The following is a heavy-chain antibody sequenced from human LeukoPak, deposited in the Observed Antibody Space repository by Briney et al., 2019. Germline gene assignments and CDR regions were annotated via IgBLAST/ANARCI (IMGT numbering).Heavy chain of an antibody. D-gene: IGHD6-13*01. CDR3: ARGGYRWGIAAAAGNNWFDP. V-gene: IGHV4-39*07. Sequence: SETLSLTCTVSGGSISSSSYYWGWIRQPPGKGLEWIGSIYYSGSTYYNPSLKSRVTISVDTSKNQFSLKLSSVTAADTAVYYCARGGYRWGIAAAAGNNWFDPWGQGTLVTVSS. CDR1: GGSISSSSYY. J-gene: IGHJ5*02. CDR2: IYYSGST.